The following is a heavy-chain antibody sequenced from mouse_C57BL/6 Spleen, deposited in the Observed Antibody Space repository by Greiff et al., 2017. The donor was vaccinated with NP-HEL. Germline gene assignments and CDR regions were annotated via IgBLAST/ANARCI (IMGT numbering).Heavy chain of an antibody. CDR2: ISSGSSTI. Sequence: VQLKQSGGGLVKPGGSLKLSCAASGFTFSDYGMHWVRQAPEKGLEWVAYISSGSSTIYYADTVKGRFTISRDNAKNTLFLQMTSLRSEDTAMYYCAGIYDYDEGFAYWGQGTLVTVSA. D-gene: IGHD2-4*01. CDR3: AGIYDYDEGFAY. CDR1: GFTFSDYG. J-gene: IGHJ3*01. V-gene: IGHV5-17*01.